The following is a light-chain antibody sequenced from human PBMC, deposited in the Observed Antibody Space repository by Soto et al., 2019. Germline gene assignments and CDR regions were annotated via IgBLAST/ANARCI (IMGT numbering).Light chain of an antibody. CDR3: QKFNTAPLP. CDR2: SAS. Sequence: DIQMTQSPSSLSASVGDRVTITCRASQDISVYLAWYQQKPGKVPKLLIYSASTLQSGVPSRFSGSGSGTDFTLTISSLQPEDVATDECQKFNTAPLPFGQGTRLEIK. J-gene: IGKJ5*01. CDR1: QDISVY. V-gene: IGKV1-27*01.